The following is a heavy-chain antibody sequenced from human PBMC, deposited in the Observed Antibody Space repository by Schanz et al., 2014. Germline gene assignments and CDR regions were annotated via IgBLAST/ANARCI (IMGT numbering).Heavy chain of an antibody. CDR2: IIPSLGLA. Sequence: QVQLVQSGAEVKKPGASVKVSCKASGYTFTNFYIHWVRQAPGQGLEWMGRIIPSLGLAKYEQKFQDKVTITADTSTNTAYMELRSLRSDDTAVYYCARDRRRYCSTASCLHDNWFDPWGQGTLVIVSS. J-gene: IGHJ5*02. D-gene: IGHD2-2*01. CDR3: ARDRRRYCSTASCLHDNWFDP. V-gene: IGHV1-69*04. CDR1: GYTFTNFY.